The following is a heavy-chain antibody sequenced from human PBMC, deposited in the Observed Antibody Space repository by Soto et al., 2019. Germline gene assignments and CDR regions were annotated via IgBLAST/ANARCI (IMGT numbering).Heavy chain of an antibody. CDR1: GFTFSSYA. CDR2: ISGSGGST. D-gene: IGHD2-2*01. Sequence: HPGGSLRLSCAASGFTFSSYAMSWVRQAPGKGLEWVSAISGSGGSTYYADSVKGRFTISRDNSKNTLYLQMNSLRAEDTAVYYCAKDTGIVVVPAAIDFDYWGQGTLVTVSS. V-gene: IGHV3-23*01. CDR3: AKDTGIVVVPAAIDFDY. J-gene: IGHJ4*02.